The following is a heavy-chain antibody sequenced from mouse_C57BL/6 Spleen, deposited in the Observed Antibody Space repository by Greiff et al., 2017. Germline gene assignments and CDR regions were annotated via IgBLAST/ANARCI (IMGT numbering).Heavy chain of an antibody. Sequence: QVQLQQSGAELVKPGASVKLSCKASGYTFTEYTIHWVKQRSGQGLEWIGQIYPGDGDTNYNGKFKGKATLTADKSSSTAYMQLSSLTSEDSAVYFCARQEGWLLWYFDVWGTGTTVTVSS. V-gene: IGHV1-80*01. J-gene: IGHJ1*03. CDR1: GYTFTEYT. CDR3: ARQEGWLLWYFDV. D-gene: IGHD2-3*01. CDR2: IYPGDGDT.